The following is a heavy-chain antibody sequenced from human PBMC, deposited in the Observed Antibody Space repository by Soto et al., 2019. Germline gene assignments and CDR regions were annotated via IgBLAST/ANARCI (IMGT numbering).Heavy chain of an antibody. Sequence: GGSLGLSCAASGFSFSSYWMHWVRQAPGKGLVWVSRTNEDGSIIDYADSVKGRFTISRDNAKNTLYLEMNSLRVEDTAVYYCTRDIGGRGAYWGPGTLVTVSS. CDR1: GFSFSSYW. CDR3: TRDIGGRGAY. D-gene: IGHD3-16*01. V-gene: IGHV3-74*01. CDR2: TNEDGSII. J-gene: IGHJ4*02.